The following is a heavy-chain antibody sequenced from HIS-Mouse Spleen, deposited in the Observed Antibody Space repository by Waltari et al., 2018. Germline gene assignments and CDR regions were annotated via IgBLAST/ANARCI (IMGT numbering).Heavy chain of an antibody. CDR1: GCSISSSSYY. CDR2: IYYSGST. V-gene: IGHV4-39*07. CDR3: AREIPYSSSWYDWYFDL. J-gene: IGHJ2*01. D-gene: IGHD6-13*01. Sequence: QLQLQESGPGLVKPSETLSLTCTVSGCSISSSSYYWGWIRQPPGKGLEWIGSIYYSGSTHYNPSLKSRVTISVETSKNQFSLKLSSVTAADTAVYYCAREIPYSSSWYDWYFDLWGRGTLVTVSS.